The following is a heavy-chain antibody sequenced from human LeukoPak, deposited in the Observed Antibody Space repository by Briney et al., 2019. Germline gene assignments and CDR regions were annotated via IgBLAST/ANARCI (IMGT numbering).Heavy chain of an antibody. CDR2: INHSGST. CDR3: ARGGVGSPKPPFDY. CDR1: GGSFSGYY. V-gene: IGHV4-34*01. Sequence: SETLSLTCAVYGGSFSGYYWSWIRQPPGKGLEWIGEINHSGSTNYNPSLKSRVTISVDTSKNQFSLKLSSVTAADTAVYYCARGGVGSPKPPFDYWGQGTLVTVSS. D-gene: IGHD3-16*01. J-gene: IGHJ4*02.